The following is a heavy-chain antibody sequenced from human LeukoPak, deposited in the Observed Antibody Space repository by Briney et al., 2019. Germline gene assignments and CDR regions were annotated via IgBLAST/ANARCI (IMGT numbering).Heavy chain of an antibody. V-gene: IGHV4-59*01. J-gene: IGHJ4*02. Sequence: SETLSLTCTASGGSISSYYWSWIRQPPGKGLEWIGYIYYIGSTNYNPSLKSRVTMSLDTSKNQFSLLLSSVSAADTAADYCARLPPGGYPFDYWGQGTLVTVSS. CDR2: IYYIGST. D-gene: IGHD3-22*01. CDR3: ARLPPGGYPFDY. CDR1: GGSISSYY.